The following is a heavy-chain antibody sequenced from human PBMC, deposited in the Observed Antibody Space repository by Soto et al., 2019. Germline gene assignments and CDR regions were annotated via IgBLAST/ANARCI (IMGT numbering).Heavy chain of an antibody. CDR2: IYHSGTT. CDR3: AIPGAGDFDF. CDR1: GASMSTTDW. J-gene: IGHJ4*02. Sequence: QVQLQESGPGLVKPSGTLSLTCAVSGASMSTTDWWSWVRQPPGKGLEWIGEIYHSGTTNYNPSLKSRLTVSVDKFKNHFSLTLTSVTAADTAVYYCAIPGAGDFDFWGQGTLVTVSS. D-gene: IGHD6-13*01. V-gene: IGHV4-4*02.